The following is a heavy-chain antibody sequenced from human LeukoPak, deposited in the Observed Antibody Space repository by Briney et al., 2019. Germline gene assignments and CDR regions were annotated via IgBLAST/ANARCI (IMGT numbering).Heavy chain of an antibody. D-gene: IGHD6-19*01. CDR3: AKGIAVAGTVYYYYGMDV. V-gene: IGHV3-23*01. J-gene: IGHJ6*02. CDR1: GFTFSSYA. Sequence: GGSLRLSCAASGFTFSSYAMSWVRQAPGKGLEWVSAISGSGGSKYYADSVKGRFTISRDNSKNTLYLQMNSLRAEDTAVYYCAKGIAVAGTVYYYYGMDVWGQGTTVTVSS. CDR2: ISGSGGSK.